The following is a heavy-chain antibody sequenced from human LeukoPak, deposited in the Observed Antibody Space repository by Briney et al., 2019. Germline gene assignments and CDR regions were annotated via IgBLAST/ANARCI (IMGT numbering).Heavy chain of an antibody. CDR2: MYYSGST. D-gene: IGHD3-16*01. V-gene: IGHV4-59*01. CDR3: AGSNRSWGDTFDL. Sequence: SETLSLTCLFSRRALTTYYWRWIRQPPGKGLEWIGYMYYSGSTNYNPSLKSRVTISVDTSKNQFSLKLSSVTAADTAVYYCAGSNRSWGDTFDLRCQGTTVTVSS. J-gene: IGHJ3*01. CDR1: RRALTTYY.